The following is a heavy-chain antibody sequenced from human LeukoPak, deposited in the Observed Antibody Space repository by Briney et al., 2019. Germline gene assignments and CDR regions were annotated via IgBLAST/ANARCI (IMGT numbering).Heavy chain of an antibody. Sequence: GASVKVSCKASGYTFTSYGLSWVRQAPGQGLEWMGWISGYNGNTNYAQNPQGRVTMTTDTSTSTAYMELRSLRSDDTAVYYCARDTHRTSDVFDIWGQGTMVIVS. CDR1: GYTFTSYG. J-gene: IGHJ3*02. V-gene: IGHV1-18*01. CDR2: ISGYNGNT. CDR3: ARDTHRTSDVFDI.